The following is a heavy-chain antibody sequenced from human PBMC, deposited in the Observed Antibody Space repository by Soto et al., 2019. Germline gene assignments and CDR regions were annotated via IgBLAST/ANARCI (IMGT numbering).Heavy chain of an antibody. D-gene: IGHD2-15*01. CDR3: ARDDVLCDGGRCYGVPLDV. V-gene: IGHV3-66*01. J-gene: IGHJ6*04. CDR1: GFTVSSKY. Sequence: EVQLVESGGALVQPGGSLRLSCAASGFTVSSKYMSWVRQAPGKGLEWVSLIQSGGTTYYADSVKGRFTISRDTSENTLHLQMDSLRAEDTAVYYWARDDVLCDGGRCYGVPLDVWSKGTTVTVSS. CDR2: IQSGGTT.